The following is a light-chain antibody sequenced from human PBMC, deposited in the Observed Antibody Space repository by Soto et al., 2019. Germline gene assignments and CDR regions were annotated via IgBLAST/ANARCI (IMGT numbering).Light chain of an antibody. Sequence: EIVLTQSPGTLPLSPGERATLSCRASQGVSTSNLAWYQQKPGQAPRLLIYGTSSRATGIPDRFSGSGSGTDFSLTISRLEAEDFAVYYCQQYGSSPRTFGQGTKVDIK. CDR3: QQYGSSPRT. J-gene: IGKJ1*01. CDR1: QGVSTSN. V-gene: IGKV3-20*01. CDR2: GTS.